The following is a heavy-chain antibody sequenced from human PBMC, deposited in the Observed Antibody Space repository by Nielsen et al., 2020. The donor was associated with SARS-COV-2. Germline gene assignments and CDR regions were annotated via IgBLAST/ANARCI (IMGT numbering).Heavy chain of an antibody. D-gene: IGHD3-10*01. V-gene: IGHV3-33*08. CDR3: ARDYWFGETPWGMDV. CDR1: GFTVSSYG. J-gene: IGHJ6*02. CDR2: IWYDGSNK. Sequence: GESLKISCAASGFTVSSYGMHWVRQAPGKGLEWVAVIWYDGSNKYYADSVKGRFTISRDNSKNTLYLQMNSLRAEDTAVYYCARDYWFGETPWGMDVWGQGTTVTVSS.